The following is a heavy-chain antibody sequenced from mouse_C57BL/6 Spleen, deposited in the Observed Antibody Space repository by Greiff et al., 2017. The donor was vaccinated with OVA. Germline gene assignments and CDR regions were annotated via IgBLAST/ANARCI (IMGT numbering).Heavy chain of an antibody. D-gene: IGHD2-3*01. CDR2: ISSGGSYT. CDR3: ARQDGWDY. V-gene: IGHV5-6*01. CDR1: GFTFSSYG. Sequence: EVKLVESGGDLVKPGGSLKLSCAASGFTFSSYGMSWVRQTPDKRLEWVATISSGGSYTYYPDSVKGRFTISRDNAKNTLYLQMSSLKSEDTAMYYCARQDGWDYWGQGTTLTVSS. J-gene: IGHJ2*01.